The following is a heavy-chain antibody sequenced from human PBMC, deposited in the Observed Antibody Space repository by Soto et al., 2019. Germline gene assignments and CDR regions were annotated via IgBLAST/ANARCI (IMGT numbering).Heavy chain of an antibody. CDR1: GASISRGGHY. CDR2: VYYSGTT. V-gene: IGHV4-31*03. Sequence: QVQLQESGPGLIRPSETLSLICSISGASISRGGHYWRWLRLHPEKGLEWIGNVYYSGTTSYSLSLRSRIPISVDTAPDQLSLKMTSVTAADTAVYYCARQCCGGECFGEYSLYYWGHGRLVTVSS. J-gene: IGHJ4*01. D-gene: IGHD2-21*01. CDR3: ARQCCGGECFGEYSLYY.